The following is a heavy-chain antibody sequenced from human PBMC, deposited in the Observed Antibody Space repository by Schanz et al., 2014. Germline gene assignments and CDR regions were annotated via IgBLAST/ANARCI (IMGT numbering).Heavy chain of an antibody. CDR1: GFPFSNYA. CDR3: ARGWDLVVVPDEHNGMEV. V-gene: IGHV3-48*02. J-gene: IGHJ6*01. Sequence: SCAASGFPFSNYAMNWVRQAPGKGLEWVSYISSSSNPIYYAGSVQGRFTISRDNSKSTLYVQMNSMRHEDTGVYYCARGWDLVVVPDEHNGMEVWGGGTAV. CDR2: ISSSSNPI. D-gene: IGHD2-2*01.